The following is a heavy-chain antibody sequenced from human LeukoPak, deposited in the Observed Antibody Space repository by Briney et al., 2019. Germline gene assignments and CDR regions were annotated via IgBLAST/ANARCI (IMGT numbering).Heavy chain of an antibody. J-gene: IGHJ4*02. CDR2: INSDGSST. V-gene: IGHV3-74*01. CDR1: GFTFSSYW. D-gene: IGHD3-3*01. Sequence: QPGGSLRLSCAASGFTFSSYWMHWVRQAPGKGLVWVSRINSDGSSTSYADSVKGRFTISRDNAKNTLYLQMNSLRAEDTAVYYCVRGDFWSGYFGYWGQGTLVTVSS. CDR3: VRGDFWSGYFGY.